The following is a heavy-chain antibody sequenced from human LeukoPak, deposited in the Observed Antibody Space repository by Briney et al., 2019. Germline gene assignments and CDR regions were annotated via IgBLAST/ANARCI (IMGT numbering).Heavy chain of an antibody. V-gene: IGHV3-7*01. D-gene: IGHD5-24*01. Sequence: GGSLRLSCAASGFTFSSQWMGWVRQAPGKGLEWVANVDQGGTEKFYVDSVKGRFTISRDNAENSLYLQMNSLRAEDTAVYYCARAAEMATIFDWGQGTLVTVSS. CDR2: VDQGGTEK. J-gene: IGHJ4*02. CDR1: GFTFSSQW. CDR3: ARAAEMATIFD.